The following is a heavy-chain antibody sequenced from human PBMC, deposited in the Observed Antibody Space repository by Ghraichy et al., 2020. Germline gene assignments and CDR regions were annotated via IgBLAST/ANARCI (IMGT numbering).Heavy chain of an antibody. V-gene: IGHV4-61*01. CDR2: INYSGGT. CDR1: GGSVTSDTNY. Sequence: SQTLSLTCSVSGGSVTSDTNYWNWIRQPPGKGLEWIGYINYSGGTNYNPSLKSRVAISVDTSKNQFSLRLSSVTAPDTAVYYCASPNPAYCGGDCYSSYYFGIDDWGQGTTVTVSS. CDR3: ASPNPAYCGGDCYSSYYFGIDD. D-gene: IGHD2-21*02. J-gene: IGHJ6*02.